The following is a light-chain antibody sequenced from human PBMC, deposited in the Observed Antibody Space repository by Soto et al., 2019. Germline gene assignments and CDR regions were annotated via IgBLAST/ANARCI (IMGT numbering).Light chain of an antibody. CDR2: DAS. Sequence: DIQMTQSPSTLPASVGDRVIITCRASQSISNWLAWYQQKPGKAPRLLIYDASNLESGVPSRFSGSGSETDFTLTISSLQPDDFATYYCQPYMSNWWTFGQGTKVEIK. CDR1: QSISNW. J-gene: IGKJ1*01. V-gene: IGKV1-5*01. CDR3: QPYMSNWWT.